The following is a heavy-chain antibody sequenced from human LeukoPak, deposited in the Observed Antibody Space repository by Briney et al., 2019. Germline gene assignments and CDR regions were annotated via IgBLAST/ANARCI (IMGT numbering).Heavy chain of an antibody. V-gene: IGHV4-59*01. J-gene: IGHJ4*02. Sequence: SETLSLTCTVSGGSISSYYWSWIRQPPGKGLEWIGYIYYSGSTNYNPSLKSRVTISVDTSKNQFSLKLSSVTAADTAVYYRARGGYSSSWYSSPGTFDYWGQGTLVTVSS. CDR3: ARGGYSSSWYSSPGTFDY. CDR1: GGSISSYY. CDR2: IYYSGST. D-gene: IGHD6-13*01.